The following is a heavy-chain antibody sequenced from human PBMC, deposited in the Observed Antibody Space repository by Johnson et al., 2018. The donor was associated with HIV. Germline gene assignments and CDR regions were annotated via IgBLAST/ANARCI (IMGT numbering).Heavy chain of an antibody. J-gene: IGHJ3*02. D-gene: IGHD6-19*01. Sequence: VQLVESGGGVVQPGRSLRLSCAASGFTFSSYAVHWVRQAPGKGLEWVAVISYDGSNKYNADSVKGRFTISRDNSKNKLYLQTNSLRAEDTAVYYCARDSEYGLAWGWAFDIWGQGTMVTVSS. CDR1: GFTFSSYA. V-gene: IGHV3-30*04. CDR3: ARDSEYGLAWGWAFDI. CDR2: ISYDGSNK.